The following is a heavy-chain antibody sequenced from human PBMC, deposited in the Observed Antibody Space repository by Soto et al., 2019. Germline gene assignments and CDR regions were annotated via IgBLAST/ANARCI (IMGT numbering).Heavy chain of an antibody. D-gene: IGHD1-26*01. CDR3: AKLGTMGVFDN. CDR2: ITFRGDNT. V-gene: IGHV3-23*01. Sequence: EVQLLESGGGLVPPGGSLRLSCAASGFTFSSYAMSWVRQAPGKGLEWLAGITFRGDNTYYADPVKGRFTLSRDNSRNRLDLQMNSLKVEDTALYYCAKLGTMGVFDNWGQGTLLTVSS. J-gene: IGHJ4*02. CDR1: GFTFSSYA.